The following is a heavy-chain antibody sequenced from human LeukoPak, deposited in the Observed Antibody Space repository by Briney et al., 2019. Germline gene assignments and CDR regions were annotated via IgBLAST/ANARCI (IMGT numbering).Heavy chain of an antibody. D-gene: IGHD1-26*01. CDR3: ARHGSIYCGDASDR. Sequence: SETLSLTCPVRGGSICNRSYYEGWIRQPPGKGLEWIGSIYYSGSTYYNPSLKSRVTISVDTSKNQFSLKLSSVTAADTAVYYCARHGSIYCGDASDRGGQGTMVTVSS. CDR1: GGSICNRSYY. J-gene: IGHJ3*02. CDR2: IYYSGST. V-gene: IGHV4-39*01.